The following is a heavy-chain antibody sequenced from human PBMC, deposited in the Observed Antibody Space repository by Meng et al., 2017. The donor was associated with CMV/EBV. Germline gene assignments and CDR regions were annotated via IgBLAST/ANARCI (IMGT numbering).Heavy chain of an antibody. CDR2: INWNGGNT. V-gene: IGHV3-20*04. CDR3: ARGYQLKPFDL. J-gene: IGHJ3*01. CDR1: GFTFDDYG. D-gene: IGHD2-2*01. Sequence: GESLKISCAASGFTFDDYGMSWVRQAPGKGLEWVSGINWNGGNTGYVDSVKGRFTISRDSAKNSLYLQMNSLRAEDTALYYYARGYQLKPFDLWGQGTMVTVSS.